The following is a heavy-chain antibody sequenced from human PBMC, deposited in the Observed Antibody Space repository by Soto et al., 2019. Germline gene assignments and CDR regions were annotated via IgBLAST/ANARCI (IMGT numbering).Heavy chain of an antibody. CDR1: GFSISSAYY. CDR2: FYHSGTT. J-gene: IGHJ4*02. V-gene: IGHV4-38-2*01. Sequence: PSETLSLTCAVSGFSISSAYYWGWIRQPPGKGLEWFGTFYHSGTTYYNPSLKSRVSISLDTSNNQFSLKLTSVTAADTAVYYCTRSFYSISWYAGXWGQGTRVTVSX. D-gene: IGHD6-13*01. CDR3: TRSFYSISWYAGX.